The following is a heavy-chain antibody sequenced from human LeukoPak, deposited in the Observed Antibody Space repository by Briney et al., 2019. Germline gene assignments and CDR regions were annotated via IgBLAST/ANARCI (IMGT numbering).Heavy chain of an antibody. D-gene: IGHD6-6*01. J-gene: IGHJ4*02. Sequence: GGSLRLSCAASGFTFSSYSMNWVRQAPGKGLEWVSSISSSSSYIYYADSVKGRFTISRDNAKNSLCLQMNSLRAEDTAVYYCARDGEQLVRFDYWGQGTLVTVSS. CDR3: ARDGEQLVRFDY. V-gene: IGHV3-21*01. CDR1: GFTFSSYS. CDR2: ISSSSSYI.